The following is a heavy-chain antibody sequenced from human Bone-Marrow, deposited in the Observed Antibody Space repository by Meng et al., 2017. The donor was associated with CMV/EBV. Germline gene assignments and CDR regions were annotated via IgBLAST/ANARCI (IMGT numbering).Heavy chain of an antibody. J-gene: IGHJ1*01. CDR3: ARAAAAGPAEYFQH. D-gene: IGHD6-13*01. V-gene: IGHV4-4*02. Sequence: SGGSISSRHWWSWVRQPPGKGLEWIGEIYHSGSTNYNPSLKSRVTISVDKSKNQFSLKLSSVTAADTAVYYCARAAAAGPAEYFQHWGQGTLVTVSS. CDR1: GGSISSRHW. CDR2: IYHSGST.